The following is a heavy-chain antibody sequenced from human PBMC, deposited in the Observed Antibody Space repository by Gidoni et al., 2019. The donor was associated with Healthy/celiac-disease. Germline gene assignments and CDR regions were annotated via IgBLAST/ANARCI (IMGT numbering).Heavy chain of an antibody. CDR3: ARWAPVGMDV. CDR1: GFTFSSYA. Sequence: QVQLVESGGGVVQPGRSLRLSCAAPGFTFSSYAMHWVRQAPGKGLGWVAVISDDGSNKYYADSVKGRFTISRDNSKNTLYLQMNSLRAEDTAVYYCARWAPVGMDVWGQGTTVTVSS. J-gene: IGHJ6*02. V-gene: IGHV3-30-3*01. CDR2: ISDDGSNK.